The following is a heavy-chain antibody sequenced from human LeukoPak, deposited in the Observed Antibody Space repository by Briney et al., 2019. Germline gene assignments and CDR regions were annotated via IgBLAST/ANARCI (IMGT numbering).Heavy chain of an antibody. V-gene: IGHV3-30*18. CDR2: ISYDGSNK. D-gene: IGHD5-18*01. J-gene: IGHJ4*02. CDR3: AKARSRIQLWEADY. CDR1: GFTFRSYG. Sequence: GGSLRLSCAASGFTFRSYGMHWVRQAPGNGLEWVAVISYDGSNKYYGDSVKGRFTISRDNSNNTLYLQMNSLRAEDTAVYYCAKARSRIQLWEADYWGQGTLVTVSS.